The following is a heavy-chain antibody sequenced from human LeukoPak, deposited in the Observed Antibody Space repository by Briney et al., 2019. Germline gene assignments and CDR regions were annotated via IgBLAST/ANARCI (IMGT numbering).Heavy chain of an antibody. CDR3: ARGGRVGPSSSRH. D-gene: IGHD6-13*01. J-gene: IGHJ4*02. CDR2: INHSGST. Sequence: PSETLSLTCTVSGGSISSYYWSWIRQPPGKGLEWIGEINHSGSTNYNPSLKSRVTISVDTSKNQFSLKLSSVTAADTAVYYCARGGRVGPSSSRHWGQGTLVTVSS. CDR1: GGSISSYY. V-gene: IGHV4-34*01.